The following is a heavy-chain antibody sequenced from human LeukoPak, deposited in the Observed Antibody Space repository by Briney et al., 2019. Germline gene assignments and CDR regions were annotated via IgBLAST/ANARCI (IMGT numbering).Heavy chain of an antibody. CDR3: ARAPYSSGWYLRYYFDY. D-gene: IGHD6-19*01. J-gene: IGHJ4*02. CDR2: IWYDGSNK. V-gene: IGHV3-33*01. Sequence: GRSLRLSCAGSGFTFSSYGMHWVRQAPGKGLEWVAVIWYDGSNKYYADSVKGRFTISRDNSKNTLYLQMNSLRAEDTAVYYCARAPYSSGWYLRYYFDYWGQGTLVTVSS. CDR1: GFTFSSYG.